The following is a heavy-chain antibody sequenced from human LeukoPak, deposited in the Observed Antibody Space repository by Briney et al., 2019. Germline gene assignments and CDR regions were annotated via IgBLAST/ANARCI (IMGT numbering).Heavy chain of an antibody. Sequence: SVTLSLTCAVYGGSFSGYYWSWIRQPPGKGLEWIGEINHSGSTNYNPSLKSRVTISVDTSKNQFSLKLSSVTAADTAVYYCARGARAGYNLEPFDNWGQGTLVAVSS. D-gene: IGHD5-24*01. CDR2: INHSGST. CDR1: GGSFSGYY. J-gene: IGHJ4*02. V-gene: IGHV4-34*01. CDR3: ARGARAGYNLEPFDN.